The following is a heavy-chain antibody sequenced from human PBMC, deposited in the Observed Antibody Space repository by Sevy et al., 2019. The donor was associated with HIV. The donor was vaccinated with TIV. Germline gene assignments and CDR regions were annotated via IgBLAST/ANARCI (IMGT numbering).Heavy chain of an antibody. CDR3: ARDAAEGPYGGSWFSNWLDP. Sequence: GGSLRLSCAASGFTFNSYSMYWVRQTPGKGLEWVAVISYDGSNKYYAESVKGRFTVSRDNSKNTLYLEMNSLGVEDTALYYCARDAAEGPYGGSWFSNWLDPWGQRTLVTVSS. D-gene: IGHD6-13*01. J-gene: IGHJ5*02. CDR1: GFTFNSYS. CDR2: ISYDGSNK. V-gene: IGHV3-30*14.